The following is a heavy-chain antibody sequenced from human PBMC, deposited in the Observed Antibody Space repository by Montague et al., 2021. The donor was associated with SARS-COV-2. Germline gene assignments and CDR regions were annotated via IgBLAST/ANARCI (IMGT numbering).Heavy chain of an antibody. D-gene: IGHD3-22*01. Sequence: SETLSLTCTVSGGSISSYYWSWIRQPPGKGLEWIGYIYYSGSTNYNPSLKSRVTISVDTSKNQFSLKLGSVTAADTAVYYCARRGMGYDSSGYPPDAFDIWGQGTMVTVSS. V-gene: IGHV4-59*01. CDR3: ARRGMGYDSSGYPPDAFDI. CDR2: IYYSGST. CDR1: GGSISSYY. J-gene: IGHJ3*02.